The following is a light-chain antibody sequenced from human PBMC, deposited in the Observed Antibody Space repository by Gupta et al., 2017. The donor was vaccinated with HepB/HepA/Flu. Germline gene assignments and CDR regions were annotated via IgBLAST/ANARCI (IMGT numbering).Light chain of an antibody. J-gene: IGKJ1*01. CDR3: QQYGSSPWT. Sequence: EIVLTQSPGTLSLSPGERATLSCRASRSVSSSYLAWYQQKPGQAPRLLIYGASSRATGIPDSFSGSGSGTDFTLTISRLEPEDFAVYYCQQYGSSPWTFGQGTKVEIQ. CDR2: GAS. CDR1: RSVSSSY. V-gene: IGKV3-20*01.